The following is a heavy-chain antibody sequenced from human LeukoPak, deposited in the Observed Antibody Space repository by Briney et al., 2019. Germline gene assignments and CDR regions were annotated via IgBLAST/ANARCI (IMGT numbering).Heavy chain of an antibody. V-gene: IGHV1-24*01. CDR1: GYTLTELS. J-gene: IGHJ2*01. Sequence: GASVKVSCKVSGYTLTELSMHWVRQAPGKGLEWMGGFDPEDGETICAQKFQGRVTMTEDTSTDTAYMELSSLRSEDTAVYYCATATTVTTSYGYFDLWGRGTLVTVSS. CDR3: ATATTVTTSYGYFDL. D-gene: IGHD4-17*01. CDR2: FDPEDGET.